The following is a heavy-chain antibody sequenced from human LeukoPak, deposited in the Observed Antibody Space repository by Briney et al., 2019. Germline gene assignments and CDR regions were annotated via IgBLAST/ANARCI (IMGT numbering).Heavy chain of an antibody. CDR3: ARGRSGSYGFFDY. J-gene: IGHJ4*02. CDR2: IDSDGSRI. D-gene: IGHD3-10*01. CDR1: GFTFSTSW. Sequence: GGSLRLSCEGSGFTFSTSWMHWVRQAPGKGLVWVSRIDSDGSRITYADSVKGRFTISRDNAKNTVYLQMNSLRAEDTAVYYCARGRSGSYGFFDYWSLGNLVTVSS. V-gene: IGHV3-74*03.